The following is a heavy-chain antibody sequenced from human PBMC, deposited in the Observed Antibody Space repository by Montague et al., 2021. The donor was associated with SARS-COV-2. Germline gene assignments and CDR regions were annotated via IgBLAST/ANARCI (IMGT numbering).Heavy chain of an antibody. J-gene: IGHJ4*02. CDR2: SYYMPERYN. Sequence: CAISGDSDSVEILSRSSNKQSSALRFGRQVRSYYMPERYNDYAESVKSRITIDPDTSKHQFSLHLNSVTPEDTAVYYCARIPVGSKYYFDFWGQGTLVTVSS. D-gene: IGHD2-2*01. V-gene: IGHV6-1*01. CDR1: GDSDSVEILS. CDR3: ARIPVGSKYYFDF.